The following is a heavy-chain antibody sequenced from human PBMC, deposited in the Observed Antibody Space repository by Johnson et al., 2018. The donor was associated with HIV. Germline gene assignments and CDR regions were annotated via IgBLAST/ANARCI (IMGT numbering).Heavy chain of an antibody. D-gene: IGHD6-6*01. CDR2: IWYDGSNK. Sequence: QVQLVESGGGVVQPGKSLRLSCVASGFTFSTYAMHWVRQAPGKGLEWVAVIWYDGSNKYYADSVKGRFTISRDNSKNTLYLQMNSLRAEDTAVDYCASIAARRVSAFDIWGQGTMVTVSS. V-gene: IGHV3-33*08. CDR3: ASIAARRVSAFDI. J-gene: IGHJ3*02. CDR1: GFTFSTYA.